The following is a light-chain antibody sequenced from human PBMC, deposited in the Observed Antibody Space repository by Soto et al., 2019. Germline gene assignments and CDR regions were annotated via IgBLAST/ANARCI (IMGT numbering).Light chain of an antibody. CDR1: QIVLYSPNNMHH. CDR2: RAS. CDR3: QQYYSPPRT. V-gene: IGKV4-1*01. J-gene: IGKJ1*01. Sequence: DIVMTLSTDSVPVSRGERATITCASSQIVLYSPNNMHHLAWYQQRPGQPPKLLFSRASTRESGVPDRFSASGSGTDFTLSIGSLHAEDVAVYYCQQYYSPPRTFGQGTKVDIK.